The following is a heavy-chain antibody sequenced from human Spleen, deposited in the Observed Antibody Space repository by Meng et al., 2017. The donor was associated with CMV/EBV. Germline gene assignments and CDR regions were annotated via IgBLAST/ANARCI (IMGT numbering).Heavy chain of an antibody. J-gene: IGHJ4*02. Sequence: GGSLRLSCAASGFTFSDYYMSWIRQAPGKGLEWVSYISRSGSTMYYADSVKGRFTISRDSAKNSLYLQMNSLRAEDTAVYYCARELTYYYDSSGHFPDYWGQGTLVTVSS. V-gene: IGHV3-11*01. CDR3: ARELTYYYDSSGHFPDY. D-gene: IGHD3-22*01. CDR2: ISRSGSTM. CDR1: GFTFSDYY.